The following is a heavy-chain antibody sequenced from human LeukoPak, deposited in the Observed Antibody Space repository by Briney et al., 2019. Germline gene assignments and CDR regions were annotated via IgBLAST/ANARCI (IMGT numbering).Heavy chain of an antibody. J-gene: IGHJ4*02. CDR3: ARSYYCGSGTYAPPVGH. D-gene: IGHD3-10*01. Sequence: SGGSLRLSCAASGFTFSDYYMSWIRQAPGKGLEWVSYISSSGSTIYYADSVKGRFTISRDNAKNSLYLQMNSLRAEDMAVYYCARSYYCGSGTYAPPVGHWGQGTLVTVSS. CDR1: GFTFSDYY. CDR2: ISSSGSTI. V-gene: IGHV3-11*04.